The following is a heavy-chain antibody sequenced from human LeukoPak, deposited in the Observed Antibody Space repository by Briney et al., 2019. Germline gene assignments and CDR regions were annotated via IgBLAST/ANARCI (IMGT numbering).Heavy chain of an antibody. D-gene: IGHD4/OR15-4a*01. CDR1: GFAFSSYE. J-gene: IGHJ4*02. V-gene: IGHV3-23*01. Sequence: GGSLRLSCAASGFAFSSYEMNWVRQAPGKGLEWIAIISPGGHHTFYADSVKGRFTISRDNLKNTLYLQMNSLTVDDAAVYYCARRQDNDLVPHGRPASIDFWGLGTRVTVSS. CDR2: ISPGGHHT. CDR3: ARRQDNDLVPHGRPASIDF.